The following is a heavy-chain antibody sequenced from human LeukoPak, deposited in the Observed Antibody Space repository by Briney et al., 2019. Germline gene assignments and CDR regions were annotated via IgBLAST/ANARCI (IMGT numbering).Heavy chain of an antibody. CDR1: GFTLNEHA. V-gene: IGHV3-23*01. D-gene: IGHD6-6*01. CDR2: IIDVGDT. Sequence: GGSLRLSCAVSGFTLNEHAVSWVRQAPGKGLEWVSAIIDVGDTYYADSVKGRFTIYRDYSKNTLYLQMNSLRAEDTAVYYCAKSPLEYRTDDQDYWGQGTLVTVSS. J-gene: IGHJ4*02. CDR3: AKSPLEYRTDDQDY.